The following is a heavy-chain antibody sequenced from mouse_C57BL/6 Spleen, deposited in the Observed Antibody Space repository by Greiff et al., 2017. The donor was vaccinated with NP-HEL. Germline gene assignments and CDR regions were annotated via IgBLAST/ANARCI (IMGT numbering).Heavy chain of an antibody. D-gene: IGHD2-3*01. CDR2: ISSGSSTI. Sequence: EVQLVESGGGLVKPGGSLKLSCAASGFTFSDYGMHWVRQAPEKGLEWVAYISSGSSTIYYADTVKGRFTISRDNAKNPLFLQMTSLRSEDTAMYYCARRWLLYFDYWGQGTTLTVSS. CDR1: GFTFSDYG. V-gene: IGHV5-17*01. CDR3: ARRWLLYFDY. J-gene: IGHJ2*01.